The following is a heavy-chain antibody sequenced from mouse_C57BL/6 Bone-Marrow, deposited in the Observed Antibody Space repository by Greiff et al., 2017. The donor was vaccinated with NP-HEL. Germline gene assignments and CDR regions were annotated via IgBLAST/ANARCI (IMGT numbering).Heavy chain of an antibody. CDR3: ARLGDGYPSWFAY. CDR1: GYTFTSYG. V-gene: IGHV1-81*01. Sequence: QVQLKQSGAELARPGASVKLSCKASGYTFTSYGISWMKQRTGQGLEWIGEIYPRSGNTYYNEKFKGKATLTADKSSSTAYMELRSLTSEDSAVYFCARLGDGYPSWFAYWGQGTLVTVSA. D-gene: IGHD2-3*01. J-gene: IGHJ3*01. CDR2: IYPRSGNT.